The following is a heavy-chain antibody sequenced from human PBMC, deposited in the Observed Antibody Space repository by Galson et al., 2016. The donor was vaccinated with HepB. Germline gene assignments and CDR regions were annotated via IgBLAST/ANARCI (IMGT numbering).Heavy chain of an antibody. D-gene: IGHD6-19*01. V-gene: IGHV3-33*06. CDR1: GFTFSSYG. Sequence: SLRLSCAASGFTFSSYGMHWVRQAPGKGLEWVAVIWYDGNNKYYADSVKGRFTISRDNSQKMLYLQMNGLRAEDTAIYYCAKDLLPSWAGREDYFDYCGQGTLVTVSS. CDR3: AKDLLPSWAGREDYFDY. J-gene: IGHJ4*02. CDR2: IWYDGNNK.